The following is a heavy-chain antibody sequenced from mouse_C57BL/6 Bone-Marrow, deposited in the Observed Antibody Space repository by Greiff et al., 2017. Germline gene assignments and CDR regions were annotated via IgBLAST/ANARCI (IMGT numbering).Heavy chain of an antibody. Sequence: EVQGVESGGGLVQPGESLKLSCESNEYEFPSHDMSWVRKTPEKRLELVAAINSDGGSTYYPDTMERRFIFSRDNTKKTLYLQMSSLRSEDTALYYCASMITTTFFFAYWGQGTLVTVSA. CDR1: EYEFPSHD. D-gene: IGHD2-4*01. V-gene: IGHV5-2*01. CDR3: ASMITTTFFFAY. J-gene: IGHJ3*01. CDR2: INSDGGST.